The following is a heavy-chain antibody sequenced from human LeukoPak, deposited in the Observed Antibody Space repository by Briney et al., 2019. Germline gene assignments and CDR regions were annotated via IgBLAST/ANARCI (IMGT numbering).Heavy chain of an antibody. CDR3: ATHYTSGWYFDY. V-gene: IGHV3-23*01. CDR2: ISASGGTT. D-gene: IGHD6-19*01. CDR1: GFTFSSYG. J-gene: IGHJ4*02. Sequence: GGSLTLPCAASGFTFSSYGMSWVRQAPGKGLEWLSAISASGGTTYYADSVKGRFTMSRDNSKSTLHLQMNSLRAEDTAVYYCATHYTSGWYFDYWGQGALVTVSS.